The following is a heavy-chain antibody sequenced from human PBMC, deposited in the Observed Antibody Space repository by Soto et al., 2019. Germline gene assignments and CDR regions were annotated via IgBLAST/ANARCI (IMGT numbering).Heavy chain of an antibody. Sequence: PSETLSLTCAVYGGSFSGYYWTWIRQPPGTGLEWIGEINHSGSTNYSPSLKSRVTISVDTSKNQFSLKLTSVTAADTAVYYCARDKITGLFDYWGQGTLVTSPQ. J-gene: IGHJ4*02. CDR3: ARDKITGLFDY. CDR1: GGSFSGYY. V-gene: IGHV4-34*01. CDR2: INHSGST. D-gene: IGHD2-8*02.